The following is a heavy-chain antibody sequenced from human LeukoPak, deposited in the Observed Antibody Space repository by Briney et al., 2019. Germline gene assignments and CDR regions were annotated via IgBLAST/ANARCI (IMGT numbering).Heavy chain of an antibody. CDR2: IYPGDSDT. CDR1: GYSFTSYW. D-gene: IGHD3-9*01. CDR3: ARPLRYFDWSFDY. V-gene: IGHV5-51*01. Sequence: GESLKISCKSSGYSFTSYWIGWVRQMPGKGLEWMGIIYPGDSDTRYSPSFQGQVTISADKSISTAYLQWSSLKASDTAMYYCARPLRYFDWSFDYWGQGTLVTVSS. J-gene: IGHJ4*02.